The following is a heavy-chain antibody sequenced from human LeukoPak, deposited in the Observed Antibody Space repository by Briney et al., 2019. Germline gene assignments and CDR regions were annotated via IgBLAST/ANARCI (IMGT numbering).Heavy chain of an antibody. CDR2: ISTNGGST. CDR3: ARYCSSTSCYCD. J-gene: IGHJ4*02. V-gene: IGHV3-64*01. CDR1: GFTFSSYD. Sequence: GGSLRLSCAASGFTFSSYDMHWVRQAPGKGLEYVSAISTNGGSTDYANSVKGRFTISRDNSKNTLYLQMGSLRAEDMAVYYCARYCSSTSCYCDWGQGTLVCVSS. D-gene: IGHD2-2*01.